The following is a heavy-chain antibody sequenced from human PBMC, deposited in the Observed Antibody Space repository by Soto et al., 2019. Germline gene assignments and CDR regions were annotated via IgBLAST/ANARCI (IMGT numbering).Heavy chain of an antibody. CDR2: ISGSGGTT. D-gene: IGHD6-19*01. J-gene: IGHJ5*02. CDR3: AKDARPLAVAGSFSES. Sequence: GGSLRLSCAASGFIFSTYAMSWVRQAPGKGLEWVSIISGSGGTTYYADSVKGRFTISRDNSKNTLYLQMNTLRAEDTAVYSWAKDARPLAVAGSFSESWGQGTLVT. CDR1: GFIFSTYA. V-gene: IGHV3-23*01.